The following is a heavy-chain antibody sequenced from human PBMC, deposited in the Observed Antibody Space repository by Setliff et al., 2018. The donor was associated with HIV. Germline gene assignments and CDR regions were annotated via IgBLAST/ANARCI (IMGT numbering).Heavy chain of an antibody. CDR1: GGSISSHY. J-gene: IGHJ5*02. CDR3: SLQHGRPMRWFDP. CDR2: VYHRGTT. Sequence: PSETLSLTCTVSGGSISSHYWSWIRQPPGEGLEWIGCVYHRGTTYYNPSLKSRLAMSVDTSKNKFFLKLNSLTAADTAVYYCSLQHGRPMRWFDPWGPGTLVTVSS. D-gene: IGHD2-2*01. V-gene: IGHV4-59*04.